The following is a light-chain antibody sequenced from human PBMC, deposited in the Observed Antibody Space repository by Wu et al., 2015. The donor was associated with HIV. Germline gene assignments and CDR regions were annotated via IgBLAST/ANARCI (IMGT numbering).Light chain of an antibody. CDR3: HHYGWAPKA. V-gene: IGKV3D-15*01. CDR1: QSVRDD. Sequence: EIVMTQSPATLSVYPGERVTLSCRASQSVRDDLAWYQQKPGQPPRLLFLGPSTRASGVPGRFSASGSGTDFTLTISKLEPEDFAVYFCHHYGWAPKAFGGGTKVEIK. CDR2: GPS. J-gene: IGKJ4*01.